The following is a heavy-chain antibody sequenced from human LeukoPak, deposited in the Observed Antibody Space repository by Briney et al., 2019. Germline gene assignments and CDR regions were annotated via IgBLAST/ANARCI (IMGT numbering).Heavy chain of an antibody. Sequence: SETLSLTCTVSGGSISSSSYYWGWIRQPPGKGLEWIGSIYYSGSTYYNPSLKSRVTISVDTSKNQFSLKLSSVTAADTAVYYCARNSNFAWFDPWGQGTLATVSS. CDR2: IYYSGST. V-gene: IGHV4-39*01. D-gene: IGHD4-11*01. CDR1: GGSISSSSYY. J-gene: IGHJ5*02. CDR3: ARNSNFAWFDP.